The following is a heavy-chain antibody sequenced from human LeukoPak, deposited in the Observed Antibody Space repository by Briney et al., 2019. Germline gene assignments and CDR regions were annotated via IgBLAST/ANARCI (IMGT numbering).Heavy chain of an antibody. Sequence: GASVKVSCKASGYTFTDYYMHWVRQAPGQGLEWMGWINPNSGGTNYAQKFQGRVTMTRDTSISTAYMELSRLRSDDTAVYYCARDPLRATGLGVFDYWGQGTLVTVSS. CDR3: ARDPLRATGLGVFDY. CDR2: INPNSGGT. J-gene: IGHJ4*02. CDR1: GYTFTDYY. D-gene: IGHD3/OR15-3a*01. V-gene: IGHV1-2*02.